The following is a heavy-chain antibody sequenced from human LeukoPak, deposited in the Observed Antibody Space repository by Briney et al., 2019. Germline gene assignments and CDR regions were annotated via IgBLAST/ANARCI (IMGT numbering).Heavy chain of an antibody. V-gene: IGHV1-8*01. Sequence: ASVKVSCKASGYTFTSYDINWVRQATGQGLEWMGWMNPNSGNTGYAQKFQGRVTMTRNTSISTAYMELSSLRSEDTAVYYCARVSRTNVVVPAATRFSFGYWGQGTLVTVSS. CDR1: GYTFTSYD. J-gene: IGHJ4*02. CDR3: ARVSRTNVVVPAATRFSFGY. D-gene: IGHD2-2*01. CDR2: MNPNSGNT.